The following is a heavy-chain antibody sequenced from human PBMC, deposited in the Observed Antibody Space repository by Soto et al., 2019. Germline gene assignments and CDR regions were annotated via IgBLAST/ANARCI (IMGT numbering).Heavy chain of an antibody. V-gene: IGHV3-7*04. D-gene: IGHD6-19*01. J-gene: IGHJ5*02. CDR2: IHRDGNDK. Sequence: GGSLRLSCAASGFTLSSFWMNWVRQPPGKGLEWVALIHRDGNDKYYVDSVKGRFTISRDNDKNSLYLQMSSLRAEDTAVYYCARATSGRPGRDYTFDPWGQGTLVTVSS. CDR3: ARATSGRPGRDYTFDP. CDR1: GFTLSSFW.